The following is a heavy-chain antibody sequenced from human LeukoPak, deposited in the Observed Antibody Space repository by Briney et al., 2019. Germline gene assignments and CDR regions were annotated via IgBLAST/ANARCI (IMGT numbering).Heavy chain of an antibody. V-gene: IGHV5-51*01. Sequence: GESLKISCKGSGYSFTSYWIGWVRQMPGKGLEWMGIIYPGDSDTRYSPSFQGQVTISAAKSISTAYLQWSSLKASDTAMYYCARFATEYSSSSRFDPWGQGTLVTVSS. CDR3: ARFATEYSSSSRFDP. CDR2: IYPGDSDT. CDR1: GYSFTSYW. D-gene: IGHD6-6*01. J-gene: IGHJ5*02.